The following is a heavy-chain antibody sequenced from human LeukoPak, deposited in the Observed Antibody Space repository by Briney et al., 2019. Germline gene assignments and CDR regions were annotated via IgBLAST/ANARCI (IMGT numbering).Heavy chain of an antibody. Sequence: SETLSLTCTVSGNSISSGDNYWSWIRQPAGKGLEWIGRIYTSGSTNYNPSLKSRVTISGDMSKNQFSLRLSSVTAADTAVYYCARASYSYDINGWVPFDYWGQGTLVTVSS. D-gene: IGHD3-22*01. CDR1: GNSISSGDNY. V-gene: IGHV4-61*02. J-gene: IGHJ4*02. CDR3: ARASYSYDINGWVPFDY. CDR2: IYTSGST.